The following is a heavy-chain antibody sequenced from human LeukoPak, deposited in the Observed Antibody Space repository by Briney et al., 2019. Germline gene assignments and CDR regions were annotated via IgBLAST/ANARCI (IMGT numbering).Heavy chain of an antibody. CDR3: ARGAWYGSGSYGFDP. Sequence: SETLSLTYTVSGGSISSNSYSWGWLRQPPGKGLEWIGSIYYSGSTYYNPSLKSRVTISGDTSKNQFSLKLSSVTAADTAVYYCARGAWYGSGSYGFDPWGQGTLVIVSS. D-gene: IGHD3-10*01. V-gene: IGHV4-39*01. CDR2: IYYSGST. J-gene: IGHJ5*02. CDR1: GGSISSNSYS.